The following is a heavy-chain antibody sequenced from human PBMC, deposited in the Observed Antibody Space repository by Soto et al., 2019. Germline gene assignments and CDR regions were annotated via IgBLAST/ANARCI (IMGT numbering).Heavy chain of an antibody. CDR1: GYTFTSYG. CDR3: ARGYYDFWSGYLTPNWFDP. CDR2: ISPYNGNT. J-gene: IGHJ5*02. D-gene: IGHD3-3*01. Sequence: ASVKVSCKASGYTFTSYGISWVRQAPGQGLEWMGWISPYNGNTNYAQKLQDRVTMTTDTSTSTAYMELRSLRSDDTAMYYCARGYYDFWSGYLTPNWFDPWG. V-gene: IGHV1-18*04.